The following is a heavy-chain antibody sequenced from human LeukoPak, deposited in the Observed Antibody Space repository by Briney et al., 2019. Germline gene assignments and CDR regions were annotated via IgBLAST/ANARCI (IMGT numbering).Heavy chain of an antibody. CDR1: GLTFNPYW. V-gene: IGHV3-7*01. Sequence: GGSLRLSCIGSGLTFNPYWMMWVRQAPGKGLEWVANINQDGNEKNYVDSVKGRFTISRDNAKNSLYLQMNSLRAEDTAVYYCAREYPTYYYDSSGHDAFDIWGQGTMVTVSS. CDR3: AREYPTYYYDSSGHDAFDI. D-gene: IGHD3-22*01. J-gene: IGHJ3*02. CDR2: INQDGNEK.